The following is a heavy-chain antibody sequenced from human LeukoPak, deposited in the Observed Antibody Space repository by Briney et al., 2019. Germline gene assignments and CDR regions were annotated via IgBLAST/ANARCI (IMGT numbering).Heavy chain of an antibody. CDR3: ATEVGPRYYYYAMDV. CDR2: IGGSSPYI. J-gene: IGHJ6*02. V-gene: IGHV3-21*01. CDR1: GFSLSVYS. D-gene: IGHD1-26*01. Sequence: GGSLRLSCAASGFSLSVYSMSWVRQAPGKGLEWVSSIGGSSPYIYYADSVKGRFTVSRDNAKSSLFLQMNSLRAEDTAAYYCATEVGPRYYYYAMDVWGQGTTVTVSS.